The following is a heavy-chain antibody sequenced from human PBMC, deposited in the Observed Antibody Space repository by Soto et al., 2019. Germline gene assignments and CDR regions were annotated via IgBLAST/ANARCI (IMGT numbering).Heavy chain of an antibody. V-gene: IGHV3-23*01. CDR1: GFTFSSYA. J-gene: IGHJ4*02. CDR2: ISGSDGST. CDR3: ARRSSSWYFDY. Sequence: GSLRLSCAASGFTFSSYAMNWVRQAPGKGLGWVSVISGSDGSTYYADSVKGRFTISRDNSKNTLNLQMNSLRAEDTAVYYCARRSSSWYFDYWGQGTLVTVSS. D-gene: IGHD6-13*01.